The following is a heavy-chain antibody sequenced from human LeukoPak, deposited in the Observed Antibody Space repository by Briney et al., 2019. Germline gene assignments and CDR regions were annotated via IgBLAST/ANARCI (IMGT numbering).Heavy chain of an antibody. V-gene: IGHV3-72*01. CDR3: PRDGPGDLALDI. CDR1: GFKFSDHY. J-gene: IGHJ3*02. Sequence: GGSLRLSCAASGFKFSDHYMDWVRQAPGKGLEWVGRTRNKANSYTTEYAASVMGRFTISRDDSKNSLYLQMNSLTTEDTAVYYCPRDGPGDLALDIWGQGTMVTVSS. D-gene: IGHD2-21*01. CDR2: TRNKANSYTT.